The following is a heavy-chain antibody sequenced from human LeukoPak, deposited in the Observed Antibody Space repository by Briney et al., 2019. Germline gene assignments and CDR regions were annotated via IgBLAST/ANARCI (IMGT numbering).Heavy chain of an antibody. CDR1: GGTFSSYA. Sequence: SVKVSCKASGGTFSSYAISWVRQAPGQGLEWMGGIIPIFGTANYAQKFQGRVTITADESTSTAYMELSSLRSEDTAVYYCARGYCSSTSCTEYFQHWGQGTLVTVSS. V-gene: IGHV1-69*13. CDR2: IIPIFGTA. J-gene: IGHJ1*01. CDR3: ARGYCSSTSCTEYFQH. D-gene: IGHD2-2*01.